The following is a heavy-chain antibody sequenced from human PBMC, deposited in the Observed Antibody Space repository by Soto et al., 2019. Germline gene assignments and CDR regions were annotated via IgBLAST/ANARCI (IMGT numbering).Heavy chain of an antibody. CDR1: GYTLTSYY. V-gene: IGHV1-2*02. CDR2: INPNSGGT. J-gene: IGHJ5*02. Sequence: ASVKVSCKASGYTLTSYYMHWVRQAPGQGLEWMGWINPNSGGTNYAQKFQGRVTMTRDTSISTAYMELSRLRSDDTAVYYCARCFGTTPECNWFDPWGQGTLVTVSS. CDR3: ARCFGTTPECNWFDP. D-gene: IGHD1-7*01.